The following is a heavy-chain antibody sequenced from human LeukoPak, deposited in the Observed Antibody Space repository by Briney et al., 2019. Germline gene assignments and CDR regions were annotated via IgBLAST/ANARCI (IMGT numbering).Heavy chain of an antibody. CDR3: AKDAPDSYGPAALDY. CDR1: GFTFSSYA. V-gene: IGHV3-23*01. Sequence: GGSLRLSCAASGFTFSSYAMSWVRQAPGKGLEWVSAISGSGGSPYYADSVKGWFTISRDNSKNTLYLQMNSLRAEDTAVYYCAKDAPDSYGPAALDYWGQGTLVTVSS. CDR2: ISGSGGSP. D-gene: IGHD5-18*01. J-gene: IGHJ4*02.